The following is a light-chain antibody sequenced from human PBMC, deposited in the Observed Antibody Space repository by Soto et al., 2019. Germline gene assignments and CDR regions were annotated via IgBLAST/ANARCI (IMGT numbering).Light chain of an antibody. CDR2: KAS. Sequence: DIQMTQSPSTLSESVGDRVTITCRASQSISSWLAWYQQKPGKAPKLLIYKASSLESGVPSRFSGSGSGTEFTLTISSPQPDDFATYYCQQYNSYPSFGGGTKVEIK. CDR3: QQYNSYPS. CDR1: QSISSW. V-gene: IGKV1-5*03. J-gene: IGKJ4*01.